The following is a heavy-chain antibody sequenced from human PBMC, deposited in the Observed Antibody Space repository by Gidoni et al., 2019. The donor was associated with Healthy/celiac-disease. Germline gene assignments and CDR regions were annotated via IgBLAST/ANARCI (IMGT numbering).Heavy chain of an antibody. CDR1: GFTFSSYG. CDR2: ISYDGSNK. D-gene: IGHD5-12*01. J-gene: IGHJ6*03. Sequence: QVQLVESGGGVVQPGRSLRLSCAASGFTFSSYGMHWVRQAPGKGLEWVAVISYDGSNKYYADAVKGRFTISRDNSKNTLYLQMNSLRAEDTAVYYCAKDSEKYDYGLGYYYYYMDVWGKGTTVTVSS. CDR3: AKDSEKYDYGLGYYYYYMDV. V-gene: IGHV3-30*18.